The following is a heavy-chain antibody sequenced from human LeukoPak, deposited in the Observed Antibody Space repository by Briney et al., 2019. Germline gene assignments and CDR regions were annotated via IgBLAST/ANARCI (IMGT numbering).Heavy chain of an antibody. V-gene: IGHV1-69*05. CDR1: GGTFSSYA. D-gene: IGHD3-10*01. CDR3: ARVPTYYYGSGSQPQADY. Sequence: GASVKVSCKASGGTFSSYAISWVRQAPGQGLEWMGGIIPIFGTANYAQKFQGRVAITTDESTSTAYMELSSLRSEDTAVYYCARVPTYYYGSGSQPQADYWGQGTLVTVSS. CDR2: IIPIFGTA. J-gene: IGHJ4*02.